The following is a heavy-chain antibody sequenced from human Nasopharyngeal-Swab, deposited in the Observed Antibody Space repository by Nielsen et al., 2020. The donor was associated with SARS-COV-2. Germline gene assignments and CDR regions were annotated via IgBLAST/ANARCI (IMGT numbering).Heavy chain of an antibody. D-gene: IGHD2-2*01. Sequence: ASVKVSCKTSGYIFTGYGLSWVRQAPGQGLEWMGWISVHNGRTNYAQKFQGRVTVTTDTSTYTAYMELRSLRSDDTAVYYCARDSLLYCSSLTCHGVDAFDIWGQGTMVIVSS. CDR3: ARDSLLYCSSLTCHGVDAFDI. CDR1: GYIFTGYG. V-gene: IGHV1-18*01. CDR2: ISVHNGRT. J-gene: IGHJ3*02.